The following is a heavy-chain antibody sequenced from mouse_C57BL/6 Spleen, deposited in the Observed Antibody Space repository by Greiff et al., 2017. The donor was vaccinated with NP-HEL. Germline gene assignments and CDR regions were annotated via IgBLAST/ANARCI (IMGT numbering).Heavy chain of an antibody. CDR3: ARHEEGYYYGSSSWFAY. CDR1: GYTFTEYT. D-gene: IGHD1-1*01. Sequence: VKLMESGAELVKPGASVKLSCKASGYTFTEYTIHWVKQRSGQGLEWIGWFYPGSGSIKYNEKFKDKATLTADKSSSTVYMELSRLTSEDSAVYFCARHEEGYYYGSSSWFAYWGQGTLVTVSA. CDR2: FYPGSGSI. J-gene: IGHJ3*01. V-gene: IGHV1-62-2*01.